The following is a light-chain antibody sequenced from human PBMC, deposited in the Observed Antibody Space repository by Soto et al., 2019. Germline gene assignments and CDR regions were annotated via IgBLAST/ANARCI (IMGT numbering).Light chain of an antibody. J-gene: IGKJ1*01. V-gene: IGKV3-15*01. Sequence: KVVTHSPSALSVTTGERATLSCRASQSVSSKLAWYQRKPGQAPRLLIYGASTRATGIPARFSGSGSGAEFTLTISSLQSEDFVLYYCQQYNIWPWPLGQGANV. CDR3: QQYNIWPWP. CDR2: GAS. CDR1: QSVSSK.